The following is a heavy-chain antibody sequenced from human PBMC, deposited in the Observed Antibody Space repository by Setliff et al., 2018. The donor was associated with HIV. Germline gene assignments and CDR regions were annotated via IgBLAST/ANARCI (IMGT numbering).Heavy chain of an antibody. V-gene: IGHV4-61*09. CDR2: IYTSGSTSGST. Sequence: SETLSLTCTVSGGSISRGDYYWNWIRQPAGKGLEWIGHIYTSGSTSGSTNYNPSLKSRVTISVDMSKNQFSLKLSSVTAADTAVYYCVRAGYCSSASCYFSGWFDPWGQGILVTVSS. CDR3: VRAGYCSSASCYFSGWFDP. CDR1: GGSISRGDYY. D-gene: IGHD2-2*01. J-gene: IGHJ5*02.